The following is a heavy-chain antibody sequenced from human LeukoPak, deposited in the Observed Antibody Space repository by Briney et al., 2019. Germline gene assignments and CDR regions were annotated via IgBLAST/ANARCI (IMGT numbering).Heavy chain of an antibody. V-gene: IGHV3-30*02. J-gene: IGHJ4*02. Sequence: GGSLRLSCAASGFTFSSYGMHWVRQAPGKGLEWVAFIRYDGSNKYYADSVKGRFTISRDNSKNTLYLQMNSLRAEDTAVYYCATIGDLLWFGELDYFDYWGQGTLVTVSS. CDR1: GFTFSSYG. CDR3: ATIGDLLWFGELDYFDY. D-gene: IGHD3-10*01. CDR2: IRYDGSNK.